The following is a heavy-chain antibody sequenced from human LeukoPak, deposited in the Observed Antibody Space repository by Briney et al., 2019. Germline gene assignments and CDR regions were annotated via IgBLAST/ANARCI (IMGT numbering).Heavy chain of an antibody. J-gene: IGHJ4*02. D-gene: IGHD7-27*01. CDR3: ARQGNWGGFDY. Sequence: PSETLSLTCTVSGGSLSSSSYYWGWIRQPPGKGLEWIGSIYYSGSTYYNPSLKSRVTISVDTSKNQFSLKLSSVTAADTAVYYCARQGNWGGFDYWGQGTLVTVSS. CDR2: IYYSGST. CDR1: GGSLSSSSYY. V-gene: IGHV4-39*01.